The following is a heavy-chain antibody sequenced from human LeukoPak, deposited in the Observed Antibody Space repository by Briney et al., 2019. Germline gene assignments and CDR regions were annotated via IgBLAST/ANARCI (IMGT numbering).Heavy chain of an antibody. Sequence: GGSLRLSCAASGFTVSSNYMSWVRQAPGKGLEWVSVIYSGGSTYYADSVKGRFTISRDNSKNTLYLQMNSLRAEDTAVYYCARDQSLFQYYDSSKPLSYWGQGTLVTVSS. V-gene: IGHV3-66*02. CDR3: ARDQSLFQYYDSSKPLSY. CDR1: GFTVSSNY. CDR2: IYSGGST. D-gene: IGHD3-22*01. J-gene: IGHJ4*02.